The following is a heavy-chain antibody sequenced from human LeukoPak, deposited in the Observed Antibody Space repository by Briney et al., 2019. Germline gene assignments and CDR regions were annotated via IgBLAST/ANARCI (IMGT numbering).Heavy chain of an antibody. D-gene: IGHD2-8*01. CDR3: AKDRCSNGVGCYYYYMDV. Sequence: GGSLRLSCAASGFTFSSYEMNWVRQAPGKGLEWVSYISSSGSTIYYADSVKGRFSISRDSSKNILYLQMNSLRAEDTAVYYCAKDRCSNGVGCYYYYMDVWGKGTTVTISS. V-gene: IGHV3-48*03. CDR2: ISSSGSTI. J-gene: IGHJ6*03. CDR1: GFTFSSYE.